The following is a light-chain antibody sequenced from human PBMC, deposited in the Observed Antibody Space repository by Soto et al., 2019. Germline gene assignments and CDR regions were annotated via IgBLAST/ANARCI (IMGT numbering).Light chain of an antibody. V-gene: IGKV3-20*01. CDR1: QNVSSSY. J-gene: IGKJ1*01. Sequence: EIVLTQSPGTLSLSPGERATLSCRASQNVSSSYLAWYQQKPGQAPRLLIYGASSRATGIPDRFSGSGSGTDFTLTISRLEPEDFAVYNCQQYGSSPWTFGQGTKVDIK. CDR2: GAS. CDR3: QQYGSSPWT.